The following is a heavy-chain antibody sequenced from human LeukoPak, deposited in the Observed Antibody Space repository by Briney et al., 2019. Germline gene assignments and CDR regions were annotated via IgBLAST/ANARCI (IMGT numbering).Heavy chain of an antibody. CDR3: ARDRGYDGQGIFDY. J-gene: IGHJ4*02. D-gene: IGHD3-10*01. V-gene: IGHV3-30-3*01. CDR2: ISYDGSNK. Sequence: PGGSLRLSCAASGFTFSSYAMHWVRQAPGKGLEWVAVISYDGSNKYYADSVKGRFTISRDNSKNTLYLQMNSLRAEDTAVYYCARDRGYDGQGIFDYWGQGTLVTVSS. CDR1: GFTFSSYA.